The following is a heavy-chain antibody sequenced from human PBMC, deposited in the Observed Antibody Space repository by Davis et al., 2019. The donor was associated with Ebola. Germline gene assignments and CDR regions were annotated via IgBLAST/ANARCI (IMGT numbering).Heavy chain of an antibody. V-gene: IGHV1-46*03. J-gene: IGHJ5*02. CDR3: ARGRMAAAGGGFDP. CDR1: GYTFTSYG. D-gene: IGHD5-24*01. CDR2: INPSGGST. Sequence: ASVKVSCKASGYTFTSYGITWVRQAPGQGLEWMGRINPSGGSTSYAQKFQGRVTMTRDTSTSTVYMELSSLRSEDTAVYYCARGRMAAAGGGFDPWGQGTLVTVSS.